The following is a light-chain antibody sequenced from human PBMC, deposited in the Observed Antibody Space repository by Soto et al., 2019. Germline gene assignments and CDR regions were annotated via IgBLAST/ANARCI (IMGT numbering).Light chain of an antibody. CDR1: SSDVGTYNY. CDR2: EVS. J-gene: IGLJ3*02. Sequence: QSALTQPASVSGSPGLSITISCTGTSSDVGTYNYVSWYQQHPGKAPKLMIYEVSHRLSGISNRFSGSKSGSTASLTISGLQAEDEADYFCSSYTSSSTLVLFGGGTKLTVL. V-gene: IGLV2-14*01. CDR3: SSYTSSSTLVL.